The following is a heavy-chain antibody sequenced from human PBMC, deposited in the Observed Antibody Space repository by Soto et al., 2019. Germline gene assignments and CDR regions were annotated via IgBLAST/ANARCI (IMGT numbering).Heavy chain of an antibody. Sequence: EVQLVESGGVVVQPGGSLRLSCAASGFTFDDYTMHWVRQAPGKGLEWVSLISWDGGSTYYADSVKGRFTISRDNSKNSLYLQMNSLRTEDTALYYCAIWVGYYDYWGQGTLVTVSS. CDR3: AIWVGYYDY. CDR1: GFTFDDYT. J-gene: IGHJ4*02. D-gene: IGHD3-3*01. V-gene: IGHV3-43*01. CDR2: ISWDGGST.